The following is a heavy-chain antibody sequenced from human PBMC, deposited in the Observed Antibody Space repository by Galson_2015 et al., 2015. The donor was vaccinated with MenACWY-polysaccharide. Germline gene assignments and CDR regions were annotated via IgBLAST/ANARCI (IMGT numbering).Heavy chain of an antibody. CDR1: GYTFTNYD. CDR3: ARVVRRKYSYSDY. D-gene: IGHD5-18*01. CDR2: MNPNSGNT. V-gene: IGHV1-8*01. J-gene: IGHJ4*02. Sequence: SVKVSCKASGYTFTNYDINWVRQATGQGLEWMGWMNPNSGNTGYAQKFQGRVTMTRGTSTSTAYMELRSLRYEDTAVYYCARVVRRKYSYSDYWGQGTLVSVSS.